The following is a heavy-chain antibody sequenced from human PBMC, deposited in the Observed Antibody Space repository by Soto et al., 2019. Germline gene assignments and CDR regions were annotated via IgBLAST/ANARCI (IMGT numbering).Heavy chain of an antibody. D-gene: IGHD4-17*01. J-gene: IGHJ6*02. CDR1: GFTFSSYA. Sequence: EVQVLESGGGLVQPGGSLRLSCAASGFTFSSYAMSWVRQAPGKGLEWVSAISGSGYSTRYADSVQGRFTISRDTSKHTLYLQMNSLRAEDTAVYYCAKFYYGDYSYYYYGMDVWGQGTTVTVSS. V-gene: IGHV3-23*01. CDR2: ISGSGYST. CDR3: AKFYYGDYSYYYYGMDV.